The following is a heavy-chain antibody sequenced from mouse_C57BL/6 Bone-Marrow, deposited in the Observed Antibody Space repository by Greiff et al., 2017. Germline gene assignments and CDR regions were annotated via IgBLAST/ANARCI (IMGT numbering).Heavy chain of an antibody. CDR1: GYAFSSSW. Sequence: VQRVESGPELVKPGASVKISCKASGYAFSSSWMNWVKQRPGKGLEWIGRIYPGDGDTNYNGKFKGKATLTADKSSSTAYMQLSSLTSEDSAVYFCARSIIYYGSTHYWYFDVWGTGTTVTVSS. CDR2: IYPGDGDT. J-gene: IGHJ1*03. V-gene: IGHV1-82*01. CDR3: ARSIIYYGSTHYWYFDV. D-gene: IGHD1-1*01.